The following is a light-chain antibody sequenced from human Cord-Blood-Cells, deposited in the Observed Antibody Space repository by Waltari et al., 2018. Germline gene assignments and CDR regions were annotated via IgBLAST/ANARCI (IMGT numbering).Light chain of an antibody. CDR1: NIGSKS. J-gene: IGLJ1*01. V-gene: IGLV3-21*04. CDR3: QVWYSRSDQYV. Sequence: SYVLTQPPSVSVAPGKTARITCGGNNIGSKSVHWYQQKPGQAPVLVIYYDSDRPSGIPERLSGSNSGNTAALTIVRGEAGDEADYYCQVWYSRSDQYVFGTGTKVTVL. CDR2: YDS.